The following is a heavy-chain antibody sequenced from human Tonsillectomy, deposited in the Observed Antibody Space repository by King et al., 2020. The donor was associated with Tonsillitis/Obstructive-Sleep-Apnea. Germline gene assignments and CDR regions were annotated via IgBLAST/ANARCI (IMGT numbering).Heavy chain of an antibody. J-gene: IGHJ3*02. CDR2: IWDDGGNK. CDR3: ARDVWMVATIGAFDI. Sequence: VQLVESGGDVVQPGRSLRLSCAASGFTFSSYGMHWVRQAPGKGLDWVALIWDDGGNKNYADSVKGRFTISRDNSKNTLYLQMNSLGAEDTAVYYCARDVWMVATIGAFDIWGQGTMVTVSS. CDR1: GFTFSSYG. D-gene: IGHD5-12*01. V-gene: IGHV3-33*01.